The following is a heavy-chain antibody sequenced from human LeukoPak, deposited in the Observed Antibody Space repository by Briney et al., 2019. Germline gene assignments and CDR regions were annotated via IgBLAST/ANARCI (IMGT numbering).Heavy chain of an antibody. Sequence: PSETLSLTCAVYGGSFSGYYWSWIRQPPGKGLGWIGEINHSGSTNYNPSLKSRVTISVDTSKNQFSLKLSSVTAADTAVYYCAMGRRWLGIVDYWGQGTLVTVSS. J-gene: IGHJ4*02. CDR3: AMGRRWLGIVDY. CDR1: GGSFSGYY. D-gene: IGHD5-24*01. V-gene: IGHV4-34*01. CDR2: INHSGST.